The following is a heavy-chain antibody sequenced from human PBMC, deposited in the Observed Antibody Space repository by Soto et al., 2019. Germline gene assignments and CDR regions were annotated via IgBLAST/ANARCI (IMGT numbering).Heavy chain of an antibody. CDR1: GGSISSGGYS. V-gene: IGHV4-30-2*01. Sequence: SETLSLTCAVFGGSISSGGYSWSWIRQPPGKGLEWIGYIYHSGSTYYNPSLKSRVTISVDRSKNQFSLKLSSVTAADTAVYYCARVPGYWGQGTLVTVSS. J-gene: IGHJ4*02. CDR2: IYHSGST. CDR3: ARVPGY.